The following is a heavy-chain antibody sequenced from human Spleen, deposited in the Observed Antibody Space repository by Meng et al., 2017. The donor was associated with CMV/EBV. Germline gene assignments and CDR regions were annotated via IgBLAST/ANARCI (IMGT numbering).Heavy chain of an antibody. CDR3: AREGDGGYFDY. J-gene: IGHJ4*02. Sequence: SETLSLTCSVSDGSISNYFCSWIRQPPGKGLEWIRYIYSSGSTNYNPSLKSRVTISVDTSKNQFSLKLNSVTTADTAVYYCAREGDGGYFDYWGQGTLVTVSS. V-gene: IGHV4-59*01. CDR1: DGSISNYF. CDR2: IYSSGST. D-gene: IGHD5-24*01.